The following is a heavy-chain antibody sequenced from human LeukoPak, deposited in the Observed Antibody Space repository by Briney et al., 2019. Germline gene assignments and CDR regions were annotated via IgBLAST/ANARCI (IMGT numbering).Heavy chain of an antibody. Sequence: GGSLRLSCTASGFTFNMYSMNWVRQAPGKGLEWVSYISSSSSTIYYADSVKGRFTVSRDNSKNTLYLQMNSLRAEDTAVYYCARDLAAGEHFYFDLWGRGALVTVSS. V-gene: IGHV3-48*01. D-gene: IGHD7-27*01. CDR1: GFTFNMYS. J-gene: IGHJ2*01. CDR2: ISSSSSTI. CDR3: ARDLAAGEHFYFDL.